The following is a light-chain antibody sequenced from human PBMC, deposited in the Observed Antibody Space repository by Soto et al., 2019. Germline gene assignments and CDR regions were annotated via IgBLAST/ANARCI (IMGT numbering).Light chain of an antibody. CDR1: QTISSY. CDR2: AAS. Sequence: DIQMTQSPSSLSASLGDRVTITCRASQTISSYLNWYHQKPGKAPKLLIYAASSLQSGVPSRFSGSGSGTDFTLTISSLQPEDFATYYCQQSYSTPWTFGQGTKVDIK. V-gene: IGKV1-39*01. CDR3: QQSYSTPWT. J-gene: IGKJ1*01.